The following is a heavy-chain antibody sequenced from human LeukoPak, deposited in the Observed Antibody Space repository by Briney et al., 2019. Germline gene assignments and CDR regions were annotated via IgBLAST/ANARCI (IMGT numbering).Heavy chain of an antibody. V-gene: IGHV1-8*01. J-gene: IGHJ3*02. D-gene: IGHD2-2*01. CDR1: GYTFTSYD. CDR3: ARGPPIVVVPAAIKYEYAFDI. Sequence: GASVKVSCKASGYTFTSYDINWVRQATGQALEWMGWMNPNSGNTGYAQKFQGRVTMTRNTSISTAYMDLSSLRSEDTAVYYRARGPPIVVVPAAIKYEYAFDIWGQGTMVTVSS. CDR2: MNPNSGNT.